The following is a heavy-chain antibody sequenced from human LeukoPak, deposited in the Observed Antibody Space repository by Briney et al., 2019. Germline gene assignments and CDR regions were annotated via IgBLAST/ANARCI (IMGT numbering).Heavy chain of an antibody. CDR2: ISDSGGST. D-gene: IGHD6-6*01. CDR1: GITLSNYG. CDR3: ARLISTSSSRFSDY. V-gene: IGHV3-23*01. J-gene: IGHJ4*02. Sequence: GGSLRLSCAVSGITLSNYGMSWVRQAPGKGLEWVAGISDSGGSTKYADSVKGRFTISRDTSRNTLYLQMHSLRAEDTAVYYCARLISTSSSRFSDYWGQGTLVTVSS.